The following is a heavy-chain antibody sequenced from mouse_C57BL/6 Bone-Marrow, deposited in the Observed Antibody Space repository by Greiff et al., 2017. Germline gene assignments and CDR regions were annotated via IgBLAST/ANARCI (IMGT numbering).Heavy chain of an antibody. CDR2: LNPYNGGT. CDR1: GYTFTDYY. Sequence: VQLQQSGPVLVQPGASVQMSCKASGYTFTDYYMHWVKQSHGKSLEWIGVLNPYNGGTSSNQEFKGKAPFTVDKSFSTAFLELNSLTSEDSAVYYCARSEDYGYAMDYWGQGTSVTF. J-gene: IGHJ4*01. CDR3: ARSEDYGYAMDY. V-gene: IGHV1-19*01. D-gene: IGHD2-4*01.